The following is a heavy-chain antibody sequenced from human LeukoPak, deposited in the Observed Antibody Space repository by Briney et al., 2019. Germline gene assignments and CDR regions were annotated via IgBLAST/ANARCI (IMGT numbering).Heavy chain of an antibody. CDR3: AGHMWSGTSWFDP. J-gene: IGHJ5*02. Sequence: PSETLSLTSTVSGGSISSSSNYWGWIRQPPGKGLEWIGSMYYGGSTYYNPSLKSRVTISVDTSKNQISLRLSSVTAADTAVYYCAGHMWSGTSWFDPWGQGTLVTVSS. CDR2: MYYGGST. V-gene: IGHV4-39*01. D-gene: IGHD3-3*01. CDR1: GGSISSSSNY.